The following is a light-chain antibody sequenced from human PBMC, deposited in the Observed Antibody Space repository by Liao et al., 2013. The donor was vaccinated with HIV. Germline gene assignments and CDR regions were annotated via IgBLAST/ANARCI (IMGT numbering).Light chain of an antibody. CDR3: QSADSSGTCPV. J-gene: IGLJ3*02. Sequence: SYKLTQPPSVSVSPGQTARITCSGDALPNQYAYWYQQKPGQAPVLVIYKDSERPSGIPERFSGSSSGTTVTLTISGVQAEDEADYYCQSADSSGTCPVFGGGTKLTVL. CDR2: KDS. CDR1: ALPNQY. V-gene: IGLV3-25*03.